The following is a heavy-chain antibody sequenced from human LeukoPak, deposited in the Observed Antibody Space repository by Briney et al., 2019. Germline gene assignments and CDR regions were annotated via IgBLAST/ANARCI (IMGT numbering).Heavy chain of an antibody. J-gene: IGHJ6*03. CDR3: ARGTLDYYYYYYMHV. Sequence: GGSLRLSCAASRFTFSSYWMHWVRQAPGKGLVWVSRINSDGSSTSYADSVKGRFTISRDNAKNTLYLQMNSLRAEDTAVYFCARGTLDYYYYYYMHVWGKGTTVTVSS. V-gene: IGHV3-74*01. CDR2: INSDGSST. D-gene: IGHD1-1*01. CDR1: RFTFSSYW.